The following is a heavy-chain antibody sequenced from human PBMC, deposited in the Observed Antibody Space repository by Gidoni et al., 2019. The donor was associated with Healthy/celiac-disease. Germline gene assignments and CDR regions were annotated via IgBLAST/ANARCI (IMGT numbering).Heavy chain of an antibody. J-gene: IGHJ4*02. Sequence: QVQLQQCGAGLLKPSETLSLTCAVYGGSFSGYYWSWIRQPPGKGLEWIGEINHSGSTNYNPSLKSRVTISVDTSKNQFSLKLSSVTAADTAVYYCARGRGDFWSGYPYFDYWGQGTLVTVSS. CDR2: INHSGST. V-gene: IGHV4-34*01. CDR1: GGSFSGYY. CDR3: ARGRGDFWSGYPYFDY. D-gene: IGHD3-3*01.